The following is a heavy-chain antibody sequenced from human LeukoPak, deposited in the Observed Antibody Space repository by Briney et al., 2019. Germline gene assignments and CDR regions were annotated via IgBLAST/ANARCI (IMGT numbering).Heavy chain of an antibody. D-gene: IGHD2-2*02. CDR2: INPNSGGT. Sequence: ASVKVSCKASGYTFTGYYMHWVRQAPGRGLEWMGWINPNSGGTNYAQKFQGRVTMTRDTSISTAYMELSRLRSDDTAVYYCARGREYCSSTSCYTESYFDYWGQGTLVTVSS. J-gene: IGHJ4*02. CDR3: ARGREYCSSTSCYTESYFDY. CDR1: GYTFTGYY. V-gene: IGHV1-2*02.